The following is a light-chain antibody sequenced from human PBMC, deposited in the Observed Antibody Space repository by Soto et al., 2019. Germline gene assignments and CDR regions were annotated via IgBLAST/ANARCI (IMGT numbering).Light chain of an antibody. Sequence: EIVMMQSPATLSVSPGERATLSCRASQSISSNLAWYQEKPGQAPRLLIYGASTRATGIPARFSGSGSRTEFTLTISSLQSEDFAVYYCQQYNNWSPCTCGGGIVVEIK. CDR2: GAS. CDR3: QQYNNWSPCT. J-gene: IGKJ4*01. V-gene: IGKV3-15*01. CDR1: QSISSN.